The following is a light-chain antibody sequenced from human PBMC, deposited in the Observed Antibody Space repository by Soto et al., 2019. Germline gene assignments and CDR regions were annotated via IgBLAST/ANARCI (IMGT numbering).Light chain of an antibody. V-gene: IGKV3-15*01. J-gene: IGKJ2*01. CDR3: QQYNYWHPLHT. CDR2: GAS. CDR1: QSVGKN. Sequence: EIVMTQSPATLSVSPGERATVSCRASQSVGKNLAWYQQKPGQAPRLLIYGASTRATGIPDRFSGSGSGTEFTLTISSLQSQDFAVYYCQQYNYWHPLHTFGQGTKLEIK.